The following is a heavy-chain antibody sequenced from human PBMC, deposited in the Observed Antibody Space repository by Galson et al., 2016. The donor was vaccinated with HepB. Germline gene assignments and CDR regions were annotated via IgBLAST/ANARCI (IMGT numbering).Heavy chain of an antibody. CDR2: IYHSGST. J-gene: IGHJ4*02. V-gene: IGHV4-34*01. CDR1: GFTFSRYE. D-gene: IGHD3-10*01. Sequence: LRLSCAASGFTFSRYEMNWVRQAPGKGLEWIGEIYHSGSTDYNPSLKSRVTISVDKSKNQVSLKLSSVTAADPVVYYCARGAYYYGFPGWGQGTQVRVSS. CDR3: ARGAYYYGFPG.